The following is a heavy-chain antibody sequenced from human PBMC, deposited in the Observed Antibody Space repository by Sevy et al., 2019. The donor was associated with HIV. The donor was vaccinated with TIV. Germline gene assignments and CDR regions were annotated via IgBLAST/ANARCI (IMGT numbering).Heavy chain of an antibody. J-gene: IGHJ6*02. V-gene: IGHV3-49*03. CDR3: ARVRGTISPYYYFGMDV. CDR2: IRSKTYGGTT. CDR1: GFNFGDYA. Sequence: GGSLRLSCTASGFNFGDYAMSWCRQAPGKGLEWIGFIRSKTYGGTTEYAASVKGRFTISGDDSNSIASLQMNSLKTEDTAVYYCARVRGTISPYYYFGMDVWGQGTTVTVSS. D-gene: IGHD3-16*01.